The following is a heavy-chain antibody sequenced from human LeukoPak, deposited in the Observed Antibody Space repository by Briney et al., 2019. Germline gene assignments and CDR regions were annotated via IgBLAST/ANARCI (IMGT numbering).Heavy chain of an antibody. CDR2: MSYDGGEK. D-gene: IGHD2/OR15-2a*01. V-gene: IGHV3-30*01. CDR1: GSLSGHL. Sequence: GGSLRLSCAASGSLSGHLLHWVRQAPGKGLEGVAGMSYDGGEKYYADSVRGRSAISRDNSKNTVYLEMNSLRPEDAAVYYCAREGDRHFTFDYWGRGTLVTVSS. J-gene: IGHJ4*02. CDR3: AREGDRHFTFDY.